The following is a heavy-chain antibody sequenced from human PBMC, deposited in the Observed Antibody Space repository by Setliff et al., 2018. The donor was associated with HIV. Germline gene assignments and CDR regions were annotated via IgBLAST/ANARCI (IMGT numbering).Heavy chain of an antibody. CDR3: ARHRHTAAGTLDAFDI. CDR1: GYSFTNYW. J-gene: IGHJ3*02. D-gene: IGHD6-13*01. Sequence: GESLKISCKGSGYSFTNYWIGWVRQMPGKGLEWVGIIYPGDSDTRYSPSFQGQVTISADKSISTAYLQWSTLKASDTAIYYCARHRHTAAGTLDAFDIWGQGTVVTVSS. CDR2: IYPGDSDT. V-gene: IGHV5-51*01.